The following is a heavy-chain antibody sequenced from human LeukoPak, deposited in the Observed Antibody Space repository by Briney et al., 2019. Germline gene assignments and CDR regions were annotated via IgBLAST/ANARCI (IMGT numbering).Heavy chain of an antibody. CDR1: GGSISSYY. J-gene: IGHJ5*02. V-gene: IGHV4-59*01. CDR3: AREVSYIAAAVHPHGSWFDP. Sequence: SETLSLTCTVSGGSISSYYWSWIRQPPGKGLEWIGYIYYSGSTNYNPSLKSRVTISVDTSKNQFSLKLSSVTAADTAVYYCAREVSYIAAAVHPHGSWFDPWGQGTLVTVSS. CDR2: IYYSGST. D-gene: IGHD6-13*01.